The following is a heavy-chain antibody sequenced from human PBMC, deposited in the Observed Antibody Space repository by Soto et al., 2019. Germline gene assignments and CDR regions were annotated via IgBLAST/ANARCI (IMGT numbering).Heavy chain of an antibody. Sequence: ASVKVSCKASGYTFTSYGISWVRQAPGQGLEWMGWISAYNGNTNYAQKLQGRVTMTTDTSTSTAYMELRSLRSDDTAVYYCASVWVAYGSANHYLAYWGQGTRVTVSS. D-gene: IGHD3-10*01. CDR1: GYTFTSYG. CDR2: ISAYNGNT. CDR3: ASVWVAYGSANHYLAY. J-gene: IGHJ4*02. V-gene: IGHV1-18*04.